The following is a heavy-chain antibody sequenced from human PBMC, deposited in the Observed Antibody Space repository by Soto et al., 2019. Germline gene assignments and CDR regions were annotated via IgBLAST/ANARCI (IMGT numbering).Heavy chain of an antibody. V-gene: IGHV3-21*01. Sequence: EVQLVESGGGLVKPGGSLRLSCAASGFTFSSYSMNWVRQAPGKGLEWVSSISSSSSYIYYADSVKGRFTISRDNAKNSLYLQMNSLRAEDTAVYYCAREFRGYESRPNNWFDPWGQGTLVTVSS. CDR1: GFTFSSYS. J-gene: IGHJ5*02. CDR2: ISSSSSYI. D-gene: IGHD5-12*01. CDR3: AREFRGYESRPNNWFDP.